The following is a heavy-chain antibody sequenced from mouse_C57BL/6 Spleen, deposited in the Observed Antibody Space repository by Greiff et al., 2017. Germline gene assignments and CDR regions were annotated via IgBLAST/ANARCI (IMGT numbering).Heavy chain of an antibody. D-gene: IGHD1-1*01. V-gene: IGHV1-84*01. J-gene: IGHJ2*01. CDR2: IYPGSGNT. CDR1: GYTFTDYY. Sequence: QVQLQQSGPELVKPGASVKISCKASGYTFTDYYINWVKQRPGQGLGWIGWIYPGSGNTKYNEKFKGKATLTVDTSSSTAYMQLSSLTSEDSAVYFCARSGDGSSSFDYWGQGTTLTVSS. CDR3: ARSGDGSSSFDY.